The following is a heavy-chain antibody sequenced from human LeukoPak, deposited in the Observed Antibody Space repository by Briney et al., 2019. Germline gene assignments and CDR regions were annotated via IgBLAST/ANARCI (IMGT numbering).Heavy chain of an antibody. D-gene: IGHD4-23*01. CDR3: ARGFTFTPGRYGGTSGLCFDS. J-gene: IGHJ4*02. Sequence: SETLSLTCAVYAGSFSHYYWSWIRQPPGKGLEWIGEINHSGSTNYNPSLKSRVFISVDTSKNQFSLHLTSVTAADTALYYCARGFTFTPGRYGGTSGLCFDSWGQGTLVTVSS. CDR1: AGSFSHYY. CDR2: INHSGST. V-gene: IGHV4-34*01.